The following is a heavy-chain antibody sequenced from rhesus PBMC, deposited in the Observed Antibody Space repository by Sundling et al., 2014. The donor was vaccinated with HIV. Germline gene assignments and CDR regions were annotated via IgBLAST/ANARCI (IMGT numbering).Heavy chain of an antibody. V-gene: IGHV4-93*01. Sequence: QVQLQESGPAVVKPSETLSLTCAVSGGSITSRNWWSWIRQSPGKGLEWIGGLYGSTGSTSYNPSLTSRVTISTDTSKNQFSLKLTSVTAADTAVYYCARVPSIWGPGVLVTVSS. CDR1: GGSITSRNW. CDR3: ARVPSI. CDR2: LYGSTGST. J-gene: IGHJ5-1*01.